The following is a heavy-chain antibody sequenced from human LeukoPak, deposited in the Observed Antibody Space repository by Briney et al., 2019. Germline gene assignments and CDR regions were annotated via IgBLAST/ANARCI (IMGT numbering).Heavy chain of an antibody. D-gene: IGHD3-22*01. CDR1: GDSISSYY. V-gene: IGHV4-59*08. CDR2: IYYSGST. Sequence: SSETLSLTCTVSGDSISSYYWSWIRQPPGKGLEWIGYIYYSGSTNYNPSLKSRVTILVDTSKNQFSLKLSSVTAADTAVYYCARLYYDSSRYPNWFDPWGQGTLVTVSS. CDR3: ARLYYDSSRYPNWFDP. J-gene: IGHJ5*02.